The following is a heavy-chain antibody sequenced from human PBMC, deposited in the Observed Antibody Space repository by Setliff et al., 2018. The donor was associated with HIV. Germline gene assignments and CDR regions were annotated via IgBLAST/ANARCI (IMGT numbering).Heavy chain of an antibody. CDR3: AREAYFFASGTYYFDS. V-gene: IGHV4-38-2*02. Sequence: SETLSLTCAVSGYSISNGYYWGWLRQSPGKGLEWIGSIHYSGSTNYNPPLKSRVTISVDTAKNQFSLKLRSVTAADTALYFCAREAYFFASGTYYFDSWGQGTLVTVSS. J-gene: IGHJ4*02. D-gene: IGHD3-10*01. CDR2: IHYSGST. CDR1: GYSISNGYY.